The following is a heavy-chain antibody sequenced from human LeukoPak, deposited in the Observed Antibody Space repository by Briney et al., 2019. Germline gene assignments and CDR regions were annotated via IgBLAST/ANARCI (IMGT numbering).Heavy chain of an antibody. CDR1: GYTFNDYF. J-gene: IGHJ4*02. D-gene: IGHD4-17*01. CDR2: LNPQSGDT. V-gene: IGHV1-2*02. Sequence: ASVKVSCKASGYTFNDYFIHWVLQAPGQGLEWMGWLNPQSGDTKLSPELQGRVTMTRDTSTGTAYLDLTSLRSDATAVYYCARVMTSATSLDFWGQGTLVTVSS. CDR3: ARVMTSATSLDF.